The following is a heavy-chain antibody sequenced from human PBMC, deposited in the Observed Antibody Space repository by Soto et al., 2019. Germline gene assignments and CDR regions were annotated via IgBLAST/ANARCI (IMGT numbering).Heavy chain of an antibody. J-gene: IGHJ4*02. Sequence: ASVKVSCKASGYTFTSYGISCARQAPGQGLEWMGWISAYNGNTNYAQKLQGRVTMTTDTSTSTAYMELRSLRSDDTAVYYCARDVGRIAVAGTYLAYWGQGTLVTVSS. CDR1: GYTFTSYG. CDR2: ISAYNGNT. V-gene: IGHV1-18*01. CDR3: ARDVGRIAVAGTYLAY. D-gene: IGHD6-19*01.